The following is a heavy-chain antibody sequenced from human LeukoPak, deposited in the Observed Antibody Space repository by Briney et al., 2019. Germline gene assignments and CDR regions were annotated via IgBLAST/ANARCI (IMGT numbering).Heavy chain of an antibody. CDR1: GVSISSGGYS. CDR3: ARRIGSQGGWFDP. V-gene: IGHV4-30-2*01. D-gene: IGHD2-15*01. CDR2: IYRSGNT. Sequence: KTSETLSLTCAVSGVSISSGGYSWSWIRQPPGKGLEWIGYIYRSGNTYYNPSLKSRVTISVDRSKNQFSLKLSSVTAADTAVYYCARRIGSQGGWFDPWGQGTLVTVSS. J-gene: IGHJ5*02.